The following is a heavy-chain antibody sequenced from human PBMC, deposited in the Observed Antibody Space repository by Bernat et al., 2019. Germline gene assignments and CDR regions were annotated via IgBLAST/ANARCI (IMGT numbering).Heavy chain of an antibody. J-gene: IGHJ4*02. CDR1: GFTFSSYG. Sequence: QVQLVESGGGVVQPGRSLRLSCAASGFTFSSYGMHWVRQAPGKGLEWVAVISYDGSNKYYADSVKGRFTISRDNSKNTLYLQTNSLRAEDTAVYSCAKAYDILTGYYLGLAYWGQGTLVTVSS. CDR3: AKAYDILTGYYLGLAY. D-gene: IGHD3-9*01. V-gene: IGHV3-30*18. CDR2: ISYDGSNK.